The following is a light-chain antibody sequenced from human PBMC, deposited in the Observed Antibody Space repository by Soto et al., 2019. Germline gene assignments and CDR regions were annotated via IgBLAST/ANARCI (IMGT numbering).Light chain of an antibody. CDR3: CSQVRTTPPQWV. CDR1: SSDVGTYNL. CDR2: EVS. J-gene: IGLJ3*02. Sequence: QSVLTQPASVSGSTGQSITISCTGTSSDVGTYNLVSWYQQHPGKAPKLMIFEVSKRPSGVSNRFSGYKSGNTASLTISGLQAEDDADYSCCSQVRTTPPQWVFGGGTKLTVL. V-gene: IGLV2-23*02.